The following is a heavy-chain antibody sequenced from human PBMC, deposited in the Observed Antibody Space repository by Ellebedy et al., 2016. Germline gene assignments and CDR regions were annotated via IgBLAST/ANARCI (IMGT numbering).Heavy chain of an antibody. CDR3: ARGVGSGWFDP. D-gene: IGHD2-15*01. V-gene: IGHV3-53*01. CDR2: IFSDGNT. CDR1: GFMFRNYG. J-gene: IGHJ5*02. Sequence: GGSLRLSCVVSGFMFRNYGMHWVRQAPGKGLEWVSAIFSDGNTYYADSVKGRFTISRDNSKNTLYLQMNSLRAEDTAVYYCARGVGSGWFDPWGQGTLVTVSS.